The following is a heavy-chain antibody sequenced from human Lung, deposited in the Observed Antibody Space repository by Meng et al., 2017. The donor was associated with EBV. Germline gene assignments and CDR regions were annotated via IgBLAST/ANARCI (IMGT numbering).Heavy chain of an antibody. CDR2: TYYRSKWYN. V-gene: IGHV6-1*01. CDR3: ARGATSVFDL. J-gene: IGHJ2*01. Sequence: QDPRQPSGPGQVKPSPTLSLTCCRSGDSVSSSSAAWTWIRQSPTRGLERLGRTYYRSKWYNDYAVFVKSRITINPDTSKNQFSLQLNSVTPEDTAVYYCARGATSVFDLWGRGTLVTVSS. CDR1: GDSVSSSSAA.